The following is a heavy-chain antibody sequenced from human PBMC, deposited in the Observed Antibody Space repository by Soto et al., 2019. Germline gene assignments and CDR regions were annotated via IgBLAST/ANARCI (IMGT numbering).Heavy chain of an antibody. Sequence: QITLTESGPTLVKPTQTLTLTCTSSGFSLDTSGVCVSWIRQSPGKAQDWLALISCDDDKRYSPSLKNRLTITKDTTNINVVLTMTNMEPVDPGTYYFARRNVNTAMVYWYCDLWGRGTLVTISS. CDR2: ISCDDDK. CDR3: ARRNVNTAMVYWYCDL. D-gene: IGHD5-18*01. V-gene: IGHV2-5*02. CDR1: GFSLDTSGVC. J-gene: IGHJ2*01.